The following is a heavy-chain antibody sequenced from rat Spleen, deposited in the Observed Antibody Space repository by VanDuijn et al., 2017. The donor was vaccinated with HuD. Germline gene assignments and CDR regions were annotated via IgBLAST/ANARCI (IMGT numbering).Heavy chain of an antibody. V-gene: IGHV5S23*01. CDR1: GFTFSDYA. J-gene: IGHJ1*01. CDR2: ISTGGGNT. CDR3: TRKYTTDYYWYFDF. D-gene: IGHD1-6*01. Sequence: EVQLVESGGGSAQPGRSLKLSCVASGFTFSDYAMAWVRQAPTKGLEWVASISTGGGNTYYRDSVKGRFTISRDNAKSTLYLQMNSLRSEDTATYYCTRKYTTDYYWYFDFWGPGTMVTVSS.